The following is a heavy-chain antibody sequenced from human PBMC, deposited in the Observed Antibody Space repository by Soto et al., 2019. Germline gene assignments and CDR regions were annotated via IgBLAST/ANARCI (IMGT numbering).Heavy chain of an antibody. J-gene: IGHJ4*02. CDR2: ISGSGGST. CDR1: GFTFSSYA. CDR3: AKSPPGIAVAGTYFDY. D-gene: IGHD6-19*01. Sequence: GGSLRLSCAASGFTFSSYAMSWVRQAPGKGLEWVSAISGSGGSTYYADSVKGRFTISRDNSKNTLYLQMNSLRAEDTAVYYCAKSPPGIAVAGTYFDYWGQGTLVTVSS. V-gene: IGHV3-23*01.